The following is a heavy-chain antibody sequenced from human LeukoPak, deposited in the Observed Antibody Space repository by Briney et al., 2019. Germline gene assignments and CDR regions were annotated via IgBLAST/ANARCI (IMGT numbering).Heavy chain of an antibody. V-gene: IGHV1-46*01. Sequence: ASVKVSCKASGYTFTSYYMHLVRQAPGQGLEWMGIINPSGGSTSYAQKFQGRVTMTRDTSTSTVYMELSSLRSEDTAVYYCARVGYNYYDSSGYQYYFDYWGQGTLVTVSS. J-gene: IGHJ4*02. D-gene: IGHD3-22*01. CDR1: GYTFTSYY. CDR3: ARVGYNYYDSSGYQYYFDY. CDR2: INPSGGST.